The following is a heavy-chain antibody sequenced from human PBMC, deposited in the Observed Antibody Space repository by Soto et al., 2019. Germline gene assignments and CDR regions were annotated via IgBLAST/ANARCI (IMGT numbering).Heavy chain of an antibody. V-gene: IGHV1-69*06. CDR3: ARVGTNYYYYYGMDV. CDR1: GGTFSSYA. Sequence: SVKVSCMVSGGTFSSYAISWVRQAPGQGLEWMGGIIPIFGTANYAQKFQGRVTITADKSTSTAYMELSSQRSEDTAVYYCARVGTNYYYYYGMDVWGQGTTVTVSS. CDR2: IIPIFGTA. J-gene: IGHJ6*02. D-gene: IGHD1-1*01.